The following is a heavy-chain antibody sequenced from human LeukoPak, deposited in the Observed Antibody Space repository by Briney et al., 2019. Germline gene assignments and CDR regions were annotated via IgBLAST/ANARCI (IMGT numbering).Heavy chain of an antibody. Sequence: GGSLRLSCAASGFTFSNYGMHWVRQAPGKGLEWVAIISYDGSDKYYADSVKGRFTISRDNSGNTLYLQMNSLRAEDTAVYYCARQMTTVTTCFDYWGQGTLVTVSS. CDR1: GFTFSNYG. CDR3: ARQMTTVTTCFDY. V-gene: IGHV3-30*19. CDR2: ISYDGSDK. J-gene: IGHJ4*02. D-gene: IGHD4-17*01.